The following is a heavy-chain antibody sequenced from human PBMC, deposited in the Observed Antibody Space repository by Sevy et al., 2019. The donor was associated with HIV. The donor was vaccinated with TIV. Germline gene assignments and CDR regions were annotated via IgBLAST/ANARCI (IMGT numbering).Heavy chain of an antibody. CDR1: GFKFGDYV. Sequence: GGSLRFSCRASGFKFGDYVMIWFRQAPGKGLDWVGFIRSKVYGETREYAAAVKGRVTISRDDSKGIAYLQMNSLKTEDTARYFCTRARYYYDSGSYYGMDVWGQGTTVTVSS. J-gene: IGHJ6*02. CDR3: TRARYYYDSGSYYGMDV. D-gene: IGHD3-10*01. V-gene: IGHV3-49*03. CDR2: IRSKVYGETR.